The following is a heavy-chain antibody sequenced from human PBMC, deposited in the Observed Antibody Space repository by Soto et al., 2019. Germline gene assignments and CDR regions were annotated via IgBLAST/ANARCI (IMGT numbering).Heavy chain of an antibody. CDR2: ISYDGSNK. CDR3: AKDRAGDIYVAARSGLDY. CDR1: GFTFISYG. J-gene: IGHJ4*02. Sequence: GGSLRLSCAASGFTFISYGMHWVRQAPGKGLEWVAVISYDGSNKYYGDSVKGRFTISRDNSKNTLYLQMNSLRADDTAVYYCAKDRAGDIYVAARSGLDYWGQGTLVTASS. V-gene: IGHV3-30*18. D-gene: IGHD3-3*01.